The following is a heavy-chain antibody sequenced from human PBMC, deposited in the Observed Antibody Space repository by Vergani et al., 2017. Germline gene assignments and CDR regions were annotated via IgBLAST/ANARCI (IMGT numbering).Heavy chain of an antibody. D-gene: IGHD1/OR15-1a*01. CDR2: ICHTEDT. CDR3: ARDERRPWSKSWARFEY. V-gene: IGHV4-4*03. CDR1: GDSISSNNC. Sequence: QVQLQESGPGLVKPPGTLSLTCAVSGDSISSNNCWTCLRQPPGKGLECIGEICHTEDTKDIPSLQRRVTVAVDESRTQFSLSLNSVTAADAAIYYCARDERRPWSKSWARFEYWWLGIPVTVSS. J-gene: IGHJ4*02.